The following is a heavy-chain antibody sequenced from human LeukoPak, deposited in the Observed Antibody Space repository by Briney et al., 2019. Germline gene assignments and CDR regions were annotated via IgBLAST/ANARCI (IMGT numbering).Heavy chain of an antibody. Sequence: SETLSLTCTVSGGSISSYYWSWIRQPAGKGLEWIGRIYTSGSTNYNPSLKSRVAMSVDTSKNQFSLKLSSVTAADTAVYYCARDPGPYYYYYMDVWGKGTTVTVSS. J-gene: IGHJ6*03. CDR2: IYTSGST. CDR3: ARDPGPYYYYYMDV. V-gene: IGHV4-4*07. CDR1: GGSISSYY.